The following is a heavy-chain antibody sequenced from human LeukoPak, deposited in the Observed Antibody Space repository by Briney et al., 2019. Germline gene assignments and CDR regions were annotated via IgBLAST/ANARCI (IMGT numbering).Heavy chain of an antibody. J-gene: IGHJ6*03. CDR1: GGSISSSSYY. CDR3: ARLPAVAGYYYYYYMDV. D-gene: IGHD6-19*01. V-gene: IGHV4-39*01. CDR2: IYYSGST. Sequence: SETLSLTCTVSGGSISSSSYYWGWIRQPPGKGLEWIGSIYYSGSTYYNPSLKSRVTISVDTSKNQFSLKLSSVTAADTAVYYCARLPAVAGYYYYYYMDVRGKGTTVTVSS.